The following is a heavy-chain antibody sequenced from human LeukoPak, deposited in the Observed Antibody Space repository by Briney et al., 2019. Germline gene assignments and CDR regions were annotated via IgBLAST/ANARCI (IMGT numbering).Heavy chain of an antibody. Sequence: SETLSLTCAVYGGSFSGYYWSWIRQPPGKGLEWIGEINHSGSTNYNPSLKSRVTISVDTSKNQFSLKLSSVTAADTAVYYCARGRREWFPAPLDYWGQGTLVTVSS. D-gene: IGHD3-10*01. CDR3: ARGRREWFPAPLDY. J-gene: IGHJ4*02. CDR1: GGSFSGYY. CDR2: INHSGST. V-gene: IGHV4-34*01.